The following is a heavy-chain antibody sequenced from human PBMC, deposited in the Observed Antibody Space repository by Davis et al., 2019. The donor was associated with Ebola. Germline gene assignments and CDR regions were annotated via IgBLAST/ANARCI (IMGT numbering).Heavy chain of an antibody. CDR2: ISGDGKKT. CDR3: ARGSTTVTTPLDY. J-gene: IGHJ4*02. Sequence: GESLKISCAASGFTFSRYWMHWVRQAPGKGLVWVSRISGDGKKTNYADFVKDRVTISRDNAKNTLYLQMNSLRAEDTAVYYCARGSTTVTTPLDYWGQGTLVTVSS. V-gene: IGHV3-74*01. D-gene: IGHD4-17*01. CDR1: GFTFSRYW.